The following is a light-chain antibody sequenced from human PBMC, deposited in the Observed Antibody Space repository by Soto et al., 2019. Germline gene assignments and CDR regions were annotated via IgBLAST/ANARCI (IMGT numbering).Light chain of an antibody. Sequence: DIELTQSPCTLSLSPGERATLHCRASQSVSSSYLAWYQQKPGQAPRLLIYGASSRATGIPDRFSGSGSGTDFTLTISRLEPEDFAVYYCQQYGSSTWTFAQGTKVDI. V-gene: IGKV3-20*01. CDR2: GAS. J-gene: IGKJ1*01. CDR1: QSVSSSY. CDR3: QQYGSSTWT.